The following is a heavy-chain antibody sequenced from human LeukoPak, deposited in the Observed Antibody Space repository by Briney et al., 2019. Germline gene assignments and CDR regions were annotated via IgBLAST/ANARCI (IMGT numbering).Heavy chain of an antibody. Sequence: SETLSLTCTVSGGSISGSYYWVWIRQPPGKGLEWLGSIYYGGRIYYNPSLKSRVTISVDTSKNQFSLKLSSVTAADTAVYFCARGPYSYDSSGAFDIWGQGTMVTVSS. V-gene: IGHV4-39*07. CDR2: IYYGGRI. CDR3: ARGPYSYDSSGAFDI. CDR1: GGSISGSYY. J-gene: IGHJ3*02. D-gene: IGHD3-22*01.